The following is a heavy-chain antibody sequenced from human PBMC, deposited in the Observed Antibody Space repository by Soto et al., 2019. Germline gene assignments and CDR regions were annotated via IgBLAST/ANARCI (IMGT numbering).Heavy chain of an antibody. V-gene: IGHV5-51*01. CDR1: GYSFTSYG. D-gene: IGHD2-21*02. Sequence: VESLTISCKVSGYSFTSYGIVWVLQMPGKGLEGMGMIYARDSYTRYSPSFQGQVTISADKSISTAYLQWSSLKASDTAMYYCARRSPTYCGGDCYSSLRGETSSLYYYYGMDVWGQGTTVTVSS. CDR3: ARRSPTYCGGDCYSSLRGETSSLYYYYGMDV. CDR2: IYARDSYT. J-gene: IGHJ6*01.